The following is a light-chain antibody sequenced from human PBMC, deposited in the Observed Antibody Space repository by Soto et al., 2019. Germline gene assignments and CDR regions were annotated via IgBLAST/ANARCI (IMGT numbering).Light chain of an antibody. CDR1: SSDVGGHNY. J-gene: IGLJ3*02. V-gene: IGLV2-14*01. Sequence: QSALTQPASVSGSPGQSITISCTGTSSDVGGHNYVSWYQQHPGTAPKLMIYEVTNRPSGVSNRFSGSKSGNTASLTVSGLQADDEADYYCRSYAGNSNWVFGGGTKLTVL. CDR3: RSYAGNSNWV. CDR2: EVT.